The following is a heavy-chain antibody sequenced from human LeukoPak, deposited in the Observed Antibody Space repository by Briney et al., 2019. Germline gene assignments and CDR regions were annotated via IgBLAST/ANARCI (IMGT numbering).Heavy chain of an antibody. CDR3: GRDSRWAQPDY. CDR1: GFTFNRYG. D-gene: IGHD5-24*01. CDR2: ISYDGSIK. Sequence: GGSLRLSCAASGFTFNRYGIHWVRQAPGKGLEWVAVISYDGSIKYYAESVRGRFTISRDNSKNTVYLQINSLTAEDTAVYFCGRDSRWAQPDYWGQGTLVTVSS. J-gene: IGHJ4*02. V-gene: IGHV3-30*03.